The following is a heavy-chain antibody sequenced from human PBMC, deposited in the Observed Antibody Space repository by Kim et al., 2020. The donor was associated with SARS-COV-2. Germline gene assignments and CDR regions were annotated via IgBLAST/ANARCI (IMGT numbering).Heavy chain of an antibody. D-gene: IGHD3-10*01. CDR1: GFTFSTYG. J-gene: IGHJ6*02. CDR3: AKALLRGVNFYYYGMDV. CDR2: ISYDGNNK. V-gene: IGHV3-30*18. Sequence: GGSLRLSCAASGFTFSTYGMHWVRQAPGKGLEWVALISYDGNNKYYADSIKGRFTISRDNSENTLYLQMNSLRAEDTAVYYCAKALLRGVNFYYYGMDVWGQGTTGNVSS.